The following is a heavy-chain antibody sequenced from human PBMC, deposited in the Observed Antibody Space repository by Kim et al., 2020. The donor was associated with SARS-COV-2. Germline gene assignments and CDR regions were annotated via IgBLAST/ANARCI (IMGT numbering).Heavy chain of an antibody. CDR1: GHTFTRDS. V-gene: IGHV1-3*01. CDR2: IDCGNGNT. D-gene: IGHD2-15*01. Sequence: ASVKVSCKTSGHTFTRDSIHWVRQAPGQRLEWMGGIDCGNGNTIYSQKSQGRVTLSTATSASTAYMELSSLRSEDSAVYFCLGGYYFDYWGQGTLATVSS. J-gene: IGHJ4*02. CDR3: LGGYYFDY.